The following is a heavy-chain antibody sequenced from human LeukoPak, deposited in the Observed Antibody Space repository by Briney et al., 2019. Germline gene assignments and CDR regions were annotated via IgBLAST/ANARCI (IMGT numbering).Heavy chain of an antibody. CDR1: ALTFTTYC. J-gene: IGHJ3*02. V-gene: IGHV3-21*01. Sequence: GRSLRLSCAPTALTFTTYCTKCVSQAPRNGREWVSFIGSSSSYIYYADSGKGRFTISRDNAKNSLYLQMNSLRAEDTAVYYCARADAFDIWGQGTMVTVSS. CDR3: ARADAFDI. CDR2: IGSSSSYI.